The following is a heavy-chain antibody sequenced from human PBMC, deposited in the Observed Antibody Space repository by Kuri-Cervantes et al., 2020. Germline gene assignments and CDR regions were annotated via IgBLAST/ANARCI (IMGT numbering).Heavy chain of an antibody. Sequence: ESLKISCTVSGGSISSSSYYWGWIRQPPGKGLEWIGSIYYSGSTYYNPSLKSRVTISVDTSKNQFSLKLSSVTAADTAVYYCARQGDSSGYQYYFDYWGQGTLVTVSS. J-gene: IGHJ4*02. CDR3: ARQGDSSGYQYYFDY. V-gene: IGHV4-39*01. CDR2: IYYSGST. D-gene: IGHD3-22*01. CDR1: GGSISSSSYY.